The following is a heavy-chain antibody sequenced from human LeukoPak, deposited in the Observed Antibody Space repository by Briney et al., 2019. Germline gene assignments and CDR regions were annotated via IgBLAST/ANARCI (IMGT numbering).Heavy chain of an antibody. J-gene: IGHJ2*01. CDR2: IWYGGSNK. Sequence: GGSLRLSCAASGFTFSSYGMHWVRQAPGKGLEWVAVIWYGGSNKYYADSVKGRFTISRDNSKNTLYLQMNSLRAEDTAVYYCAKGRYSSSWYGQYFDLWGRGTLVTVSS. D-gene: IGHD6-13*01. CDR1: GFTFSSYG. V-gene: IGHV3-30*02. CDR3: AKGRYSSSWYGQYFDL.